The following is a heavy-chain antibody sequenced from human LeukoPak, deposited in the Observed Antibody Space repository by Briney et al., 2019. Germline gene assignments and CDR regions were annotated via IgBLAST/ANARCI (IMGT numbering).Heavy chain of an antibody. V-gene: IGHV4-34*01. J-gene: IGHJ5*02. Sequence: SETLSLTCAVYGGSFSGYYWSWIRQPPGKGLEWIGEINHSGSTNYNPSLKSRVTISVDTSKNQFSLKLSSVTAADTAVYYCARRGDYGDPNWFDPWGQGTLVTVSS. CDR2: INHSGST. CDR3: ARRGDYGDPNWFDP. CDR1: GGSFSGYY. D-gene: IGHD4-17*01.